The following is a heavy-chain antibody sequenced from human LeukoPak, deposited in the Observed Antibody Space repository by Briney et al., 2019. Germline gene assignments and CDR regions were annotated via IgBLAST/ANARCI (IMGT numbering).Heavy chain of an antibody. J-gene: IGHJ6*02. V-gene: IGHV3-7*05. CDR3: AREGYCSSTRCYEAGLDV. D-gene: IGHD2-2*01. CDR1: GFTFSSYW. Sequence: PGGSLRLSCAASGFTFSSYWMSWVRQAPGKGLEWVANIKQDGSEEYYVDSVTGRFTISRDNAKNSLYLQMNSLRAEDTALYYCAREGYCSSTRCYEAGLDVWGQGTTVTVSS. CDR2: IKQDGSEE.